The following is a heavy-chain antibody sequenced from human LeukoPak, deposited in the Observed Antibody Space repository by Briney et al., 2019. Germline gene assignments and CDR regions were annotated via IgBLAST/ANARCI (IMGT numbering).Heavy chain of an antibody. CDR2: IYDSRTI. CDR1: GGSISSGSHH. D-gene: IGHD4-23*01. CDR3: ARHDGRSGGTMGALDS. J-gene: IGHJ4*02. V-gene: IGHV4-39*01. Sequence: SETLSLTCTVSGGSISSGSHHWGWFRQSPGKGLEWIGSIYDSRTIYYNPSLNSRVAISAVTSKNQFSLQLNSVTAADTAVYYCARHDGRSGGTMGALDSWGQGSLVTVSS.